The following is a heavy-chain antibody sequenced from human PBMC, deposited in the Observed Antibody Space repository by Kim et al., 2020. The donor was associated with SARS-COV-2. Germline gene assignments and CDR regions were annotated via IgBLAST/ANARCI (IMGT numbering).Heavy chain of an antibody. CDR2: IYTRGAI. J-gene: IGHJ2*01. V-gene: IGHV4-59*09. CDR3: ARGFDL. Sequence: IYTRGAINYNPSLKIRVTISVDTSKNQFSLKLSSVTAADTAVYYCARGFDLWGRGTLVTVSS.